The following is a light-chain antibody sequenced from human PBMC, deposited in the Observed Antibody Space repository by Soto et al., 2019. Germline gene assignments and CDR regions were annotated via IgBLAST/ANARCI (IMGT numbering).Light chain of an antibody. J-gene: IGKJ1*01. CDR2: GAS. V-gene: IGKV3D-15*01. Sequence: EIVMTQSPATLSVSPGDGATLSCRASQSVDSNLAWYQQKPGQTPRLLIYGASTRPTGIPDRFSGSGSGTDFSLTISRLEPEDFAVYYCQHYDSARWTFGLGTKVDI. CDR3: QHYDSARWT. CDR1: QSVDSN.